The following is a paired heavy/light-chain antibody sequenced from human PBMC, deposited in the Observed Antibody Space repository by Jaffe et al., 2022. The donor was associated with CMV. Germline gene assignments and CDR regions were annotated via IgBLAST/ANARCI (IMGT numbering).Heavy chain of an antibody. J-gene: IGHJ3*01. CDR1: GFTFNNHW. D-gene: IGHD2-2*01. Sequence: EVQLVESGGGLVQPGGSLRLSCAASGFTFNNHWMSWVRQAPGKGLEWVANINQDGSQIHYVGSVKGRFTISRDNAKNSLYLQMKSLRAEDTAVYYCARVWSTDEAFDVWGQGTMVTVSS. V-gene: IGHV3-7*03. CDR2: INQDGSQI. CDR3: ARVWSTDEAFDV.
Light chain of an antibody. Sequence: QSVLTQPPSVSAAPGQKVTISCSGSSSNIGNNYVSWYQQLPGTAPKLLIYDNNKRPSGIPDRFSGSKSDTSATLGITGLQTGDEADYYCGTWDSSLGAGVFGGGTRLTVL. CDR1: SSNIGNNY. CDR3: GTWDSSLGAGV. CDR2: DNN. V-gene: IGLV1-51*01. J-gene: IGLJ2*01.